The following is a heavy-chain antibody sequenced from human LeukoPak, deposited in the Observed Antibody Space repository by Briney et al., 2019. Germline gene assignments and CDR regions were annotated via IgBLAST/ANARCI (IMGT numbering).Heavy chain of an antibody. Sequence: PGRSLRLSCAASGFTFDDYAMHWVRQAPGKGLEWVSGISWNSGSIGYADSVKGRFTISRDNSKNTLYLQMNSLRAEDTAVYYCAKEASPTYYDFWSGYYPSFDYWGQGTLVTVSS. CDR1: GFTFDDYA. CDR2: ISWNSGSI. D-gene: IGHD3-3*01. J-gene: IGHJ4*02. V-gene: IGHV3-9*01. CDR3: AKEASPTYYDFWSGYYPSFDY.